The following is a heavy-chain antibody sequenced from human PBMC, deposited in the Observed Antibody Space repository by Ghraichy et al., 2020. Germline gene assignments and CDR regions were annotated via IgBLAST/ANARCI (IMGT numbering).Heavy chain of an antibody. CDR3: ARLRDRGDFDY. CDR1: GGSFSGYY. Sequence: SQTLSLTCAVYGGSFSGYYWSWIRQPPGKGLEWIGEINHSGSTNYNPSLKSRVTISVDTSKNQFSLKLSSVTAADTAVYYCARLRDRGDFDYWGQGTLVTVSS. V-gene: IGHV4-34*01. J-gene: IGHJ4*02. CDR2: INHSGST.